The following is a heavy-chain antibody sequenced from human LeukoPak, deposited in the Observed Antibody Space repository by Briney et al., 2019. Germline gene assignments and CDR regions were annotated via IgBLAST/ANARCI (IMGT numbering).Heavy chain of an antibody. CDR1: GFTFSDSS. D-gene: IGHD3-16*02. CDR3: ARVPAGVIGMKDAFHI. Sequence: PGGSLRLSCAASGFTFSDSSMPWVRQAPGKGLEWVSSISGSSSYIYYADSVKGRFTISRHNAKTSLYLQMSSLRVEDMAVYYCARVPAGVIGMKDAFHIWGQGTMVTVSS. V-gene: IGHV3-21*01. J-gene: IGHJ3*02. CDR2: ISGSSSYI.